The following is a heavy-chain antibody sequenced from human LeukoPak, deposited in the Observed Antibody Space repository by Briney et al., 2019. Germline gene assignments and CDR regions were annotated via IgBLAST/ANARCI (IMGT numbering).Heavy chain of an antibody. CDR3: ASILGDYGDHVDAFDI. D-gene: IGHD4-17*01. V-gene: IGHV3-7*01. J-gene: IGHJ3*02. Sequence: GGSLRLSCEAPGFTFSSYWMSWVRQAPGKGLEWVANIKQDGSEKYYVDSVKGRFTISRDNAKNSLYLQMNSLRAEDTAVYYCASILGDYGDHVDAFDIWGQGTMVTVSS. CDR2: IKQDGSEK. CDR1: GFTFSSYW.